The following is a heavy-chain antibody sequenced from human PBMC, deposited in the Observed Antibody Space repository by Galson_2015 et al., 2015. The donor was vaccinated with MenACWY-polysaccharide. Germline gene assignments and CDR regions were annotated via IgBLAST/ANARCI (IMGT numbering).Heavy chain of an antibody. J-gene: IGHJ3*02. V-gene: IGHV3-48*03. Sequence: SLRLSCAASGFTFSNYQMNWVRQAPGKGLEWISYISTSGITIYYADSVRGRFTISRDNAKNSLYLQMNSLRAEDTAVYFCARDRGSYDALDIWGQGTMVA. D-gene: IGHD1-26*01. CDR2: ISTSGITI. CDR3: ARDRGSYDALDI. CDR1: GFTFSNYQ.